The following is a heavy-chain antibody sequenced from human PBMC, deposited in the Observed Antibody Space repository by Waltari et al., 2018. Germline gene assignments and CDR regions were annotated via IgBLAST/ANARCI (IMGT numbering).Heavy chain of an antibody. D-gene: IGHD6-25*01. Sequence: EVQLVETGGGFIQPGGSLRVSCAASGFVVSGNFMHWVRQAPGKGLEWVSLVNSAGNSIYADAVKGRFTISRDTSKNTLYLQMNSLRVEDTAMYYCVREAYLAAGFDFWGQGTPVTVSS. CDR1: GFVVSGNF. J-gene: IGHJ4*02. CDR3: VREAYLAAGFDF. CDR2: VNSAGNS. V-gene: IGHV3-53*02.